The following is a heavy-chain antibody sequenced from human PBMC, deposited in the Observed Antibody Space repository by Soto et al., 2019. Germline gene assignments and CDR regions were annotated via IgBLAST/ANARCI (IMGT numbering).Heavy chain of an antibody. CDR1: GFTLSSYS. CDR3: VREAAPIAVANWFDP. V-gene: IGHV3-48*02. CDR2: ISSSSSTI. J-gene: IGHJ5*02. Sequence: GGSLRLCCAACGFTLSSYSMNLVRQAPGKGLEWVSYISSSSSTIYYADSVKGRFTISRDNAKNSLYLQMNSLRDEDTAVYYCVREAAPIAVANWFDPWGQGTLVTVSS. D-gene: IGHD6-19*01.